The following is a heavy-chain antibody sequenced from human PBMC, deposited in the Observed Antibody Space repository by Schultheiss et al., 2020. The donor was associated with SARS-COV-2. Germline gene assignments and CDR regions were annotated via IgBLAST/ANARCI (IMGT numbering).Heavy chain of an antibody. J-gene: IGHJ4*02. D-gene: IGHD3-22*01. V-gene: IGHV5-51*01. CDR3: ARGLDDSSGYLDY. CDR2: IYPGDSYT. CDR1: GYSFTSYW. Sequence: GGSLRLSCKGSGYSFTSYWIGWVRQMPGKGLEWMGIIYPGDSYTNYSPSFQGHVTISADKSISTAYLQWSSLKASDTAMYYCARGLDDSSGYLDYWGQGTLVTVSS.